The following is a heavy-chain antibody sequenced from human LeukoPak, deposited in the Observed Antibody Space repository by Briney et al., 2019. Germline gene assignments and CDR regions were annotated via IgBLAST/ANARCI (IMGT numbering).Heavy chain of an antibody. Sequence: GGSLRLSCAASGFTFSDYYMSWIRQAPGKGLEWISYITSSGSTTYYVDSVKGRFTISRDNAKNSLYLQMNSLRAEDTAVYYCARGYSGTYYNYWGQGTLVTVSP. D-gene: IGHD1-26*01. V-gene: IGHV3-11*01. CDR2: ITSSGSTT. CDR3: ARGYSGTYYNY. J-gene: IGHJ4*02. CDR1: GFTFSDYY.